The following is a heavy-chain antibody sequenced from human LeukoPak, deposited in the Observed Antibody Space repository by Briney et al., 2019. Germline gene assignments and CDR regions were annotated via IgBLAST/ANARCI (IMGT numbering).Heavy chain of an antibody. CDR2: ISWNSGSI. CDR3: AKDLSSTSPYYGMDV. Sequence: GGSLRLSCAASGFIVSDNYMSWVRQAPGKGLEWVSGISWNSGSIGYADSVKGRFTISRDNAKNSLYLQMNSLRVEDTALYYCAKDLSSTSPYYGMDVWGQGTTVTVSS. D-gene: IGHD2-2*01. CDR1: GFIVSDNY. J-gene: IGHJ6*02. V-gene: IGHV3-9*01.